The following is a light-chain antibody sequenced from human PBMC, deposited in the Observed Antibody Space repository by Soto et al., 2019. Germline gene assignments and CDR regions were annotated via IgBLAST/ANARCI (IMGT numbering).Light chain of an antibody. Sequence: QPVLTQPPSASGTPGQRVTISCSGSSSNIGSNIVNWYQQLPGTAPKLLIYNNNQRPSGVPDRFSGSKSGTSASLAISGLQSEDEADYYCAAWDDSLNGVVFGGGTQLTVL. CDR3: AAWDDSLNGVV. CDR2: NNN. CDR1: SSNIGSNI. V-gene: IGLV1-44*01. J-gene: IGLJ2*01.